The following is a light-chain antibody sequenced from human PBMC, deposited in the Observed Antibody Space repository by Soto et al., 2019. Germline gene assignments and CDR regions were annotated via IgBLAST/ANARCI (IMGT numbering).Light chain of an antibody. CDR3: QSYDSSLSGV. J-gene: IGLJ3*02. V-gene: IGLV1-40*01. CDR2: GNS. CDR1: SSNIGAGYD. Sequence: QSVLTQPPSVSGAPGQRVTISCTGSSSNIGAGYDVHWYQQLPGTAPKLLIYGNSNRPSGVPDRFSGSKSGTSASLAITGLQAEDEAYYYCQSYDSSLSGVFGGGTKVTVL.